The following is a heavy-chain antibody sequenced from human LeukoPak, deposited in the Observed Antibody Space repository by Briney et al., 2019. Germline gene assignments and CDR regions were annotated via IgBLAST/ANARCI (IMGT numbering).Heavy chain of an antibody. CDR3: AKEGSSGWNPTRHFDH. J-gene: IGHJ4*02. CDR1: GITFSSYP. Sequence: PGGSLRLSCAASGITFSSYPMTWVRQAPGKGLEWVSTISGSGGSTYYADSVKGRFTISRDNAKNTLSLQMSSLRAEDTAVYYCAKEGSSGWNPTRHFDHWGLGTLVTVSS. D-gene: IGHD6-19*01. V-gene: IGHV3-23*01. CDR2: ISGSGGST.